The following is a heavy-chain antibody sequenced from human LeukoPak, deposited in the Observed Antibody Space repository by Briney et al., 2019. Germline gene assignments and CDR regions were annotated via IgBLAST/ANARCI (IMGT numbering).Heavy chain of an antibody. CDR2: ISSTSTYI. V-gene: IGHV3-21*01. CDR3: ARVSAFVDY. CDR1: GIIFSTYS. D-gene: IGHD2/OR15-2a*01. Sequence: GGSLRLSCVASGIIFSTYSMNWVRQSPGQGLEWVSSISSTSTYIYYADSVKGRFTISRDNAKSSLFLQMNSLRAEDTAVYYCARVSAFVDYWGQGTLVTVSS. J-gene: IGHJ4*02.